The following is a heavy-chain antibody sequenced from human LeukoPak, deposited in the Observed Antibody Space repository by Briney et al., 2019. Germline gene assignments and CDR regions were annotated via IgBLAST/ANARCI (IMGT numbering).Heavy chain of an antibody. Sequence: SETLSLTCTVSGGSFSTYYWNWIRQPPGKGLEWVGYIYYTGSTNYNPSLKSRVTISVDTSKNQFSLKLSSVTAADTAVYYCARDGGGMLTRFDYWGQGTLVTVSS. CDR2: IYYTGST. CDR1: GGSFSTYY. J-gene: IGHJ4*02. CDR3: ARDGGGMLTRFDY. D-gene: IGHD3-16*01. V-gene: IGHV4-59*01.